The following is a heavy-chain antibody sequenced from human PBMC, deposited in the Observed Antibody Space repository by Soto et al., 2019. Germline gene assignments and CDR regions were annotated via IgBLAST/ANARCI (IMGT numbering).Heavy chain of an antibody. D-gene: IGHD1-1*01. Sequence: GGSLRLSCAASEFTFATYAMCRVRRAPGKGLEWVSAIRATGISTHYADSVKGRVTISRDNSANTLSLEMSSLTAEDTAVYYCARDKDTSSWTGFDFWGHGTLATVSS. J-gene: IGHJ4*01. V-gene: IGHV3-23*01. CDR1: EFTFATYA. CDR2: IRATGIST. CDR3: ARDKDTSSWTGFDF.